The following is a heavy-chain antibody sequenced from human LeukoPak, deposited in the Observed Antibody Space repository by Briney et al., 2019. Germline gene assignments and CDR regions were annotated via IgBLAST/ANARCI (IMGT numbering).Heavy chain of an antibody. CDR1: GGSISSYY. CDR2: IYYSGST. CDR3: ARHPRPSSNGDSWIH. J-gene: IGHJ4*02. D-gene: IGHD7-27*01. V-gene: IGHV4-59*08. Sequence: SETLSLTCTVSGGSISSYYWSWIRQPPGKGLEWIGYIYYSGSTNYNPSLKSRVTISVDTSKNQFSLKLSSVTAADTAVYYCARHPRPSSNGDSWIHWGQGTLVTVSS.